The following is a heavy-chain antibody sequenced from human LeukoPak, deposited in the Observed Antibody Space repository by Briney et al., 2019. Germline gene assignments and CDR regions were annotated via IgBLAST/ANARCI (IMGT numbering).Heavy chain of an antibody. CDR1: GFTLSQSA. J-gene: IGHJ6*04. CDR3: AELGITMIGGV. CDR2: ISGGDIST. V-gene: IGHV3-23*01. Sequence: GGSLRLSCAASGFTLSQSAMSWVRQAPGKGLEWVSNISGGDISTYYADSVKGRFTISRDNSKNTLYLQMNSLRAEDTAVYYCAELGITMIGGVWGKGTTVTISS. D-gene: IGHD3-10*02.